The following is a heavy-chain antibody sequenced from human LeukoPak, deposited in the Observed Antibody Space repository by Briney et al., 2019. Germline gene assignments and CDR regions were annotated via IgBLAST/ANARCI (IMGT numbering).Heavy chain of an antibody. D-gene: IGHD2-21*02. J-gene: IGHJ3*02. Sequence: PSETLSLTCTVSGGSISTYYWSWIRQSPGKGLEWIGYIYYTGRTNYSPSLKSRVTISVDTSKDQFSLKLISVTAADTAVYYCARVVLTSDWAFDTWGQGTMVTVSS. V-gene: IGHV4-59*01. CDR1: GGSISTYY. CDR2: IYYTGRT. CDR3: ARVVLTSDWAFDT.